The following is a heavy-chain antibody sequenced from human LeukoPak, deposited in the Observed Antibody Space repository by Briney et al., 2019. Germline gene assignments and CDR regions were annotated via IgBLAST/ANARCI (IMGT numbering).Heavy chain of an antibody. CDR1: GGSISSYY. D-gene: IGHD2-15*01. Sequence: PSETLSLTCTVSGGSISSYYWSWIRQPAGKGLEWIGRIYTSGSTNYNPSLKSRVAISVDTSKNQFSLRLTSVTAADTAAYYCAKEGSGRLRNWFDPWGQGTLVTVSS. V-gene: IGHV4-4*07. CDR3: AKEGSGRLRNWFDP. CDR2: IYTSGST. J-gene: IGHJ5*02.